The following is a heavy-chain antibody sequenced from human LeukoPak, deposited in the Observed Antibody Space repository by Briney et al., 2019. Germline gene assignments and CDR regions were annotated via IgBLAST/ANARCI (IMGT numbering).Heavy chain of an antibody. CDR1: GGPISSGGYY. Sequence: PSETLSLTCTVSGGPISSGGYYWSWIRQHPGKGLEWIGYIYYSGSTYYNPSLKSRVTISVDTSKNQFSLKLSSVTAADTAVYYCARGSGYYDYVWGSYRPPQYYFDYWGQGTLVTVSS. V-gene: IGHV4-31*03. CDR2: IYYSGST. CDR3: ARGSGYYDYVWGSYRPPQYYFDY. D-gene: IGHD3-16*02. J-gene: IGHJ4*02.